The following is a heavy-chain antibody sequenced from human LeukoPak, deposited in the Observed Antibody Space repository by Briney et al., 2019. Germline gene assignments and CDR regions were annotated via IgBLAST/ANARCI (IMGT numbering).Heavy chain of an antibody. CDR3: ARDYSGSYPGDAFDI. CDR2: IIPIFGTA. D-gene: IGHD1-26*01. J-gene: IGHJ3*02. V-gene: IGHV1-69*01. CDR1: GGTFSSYA. Sequence: SVKVSCKASGGTFSSYAISWVRQAPGQGLEWMGGIIPIFGTANYAQKFQGRVTITADESTSTAYMELSSLRSEDTAVYYCARDYSGSYPGDAFDIWGQGTMVTVSS.